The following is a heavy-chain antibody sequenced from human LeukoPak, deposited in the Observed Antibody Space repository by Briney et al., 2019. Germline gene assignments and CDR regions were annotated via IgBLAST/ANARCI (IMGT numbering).Heavy chain of an antibody. D-gene: IGHD3-3*01. V-gene: IGHV3-30*19. CDR2: ISYDGSNK. CDR1: GFTFSSYG. CDR3: ARAPYDFWSGSRLDY. Sequence: GGSLRLSCAASGFTFSSYGMHWVRQAPGKGLEWVAVISYDGSNKYYADSVKGRFTISRDNSKNTLYLQMNSLRAEDTAVYYCARAPYDFWSGSRLDYWGQGTLVTVSS. J-gene: IGHJ4*02.